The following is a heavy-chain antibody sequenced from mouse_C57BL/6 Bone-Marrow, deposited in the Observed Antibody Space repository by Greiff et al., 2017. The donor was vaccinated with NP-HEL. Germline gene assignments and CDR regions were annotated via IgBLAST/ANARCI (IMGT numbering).Heavy chain of an antibody. J-gene: IGHJ3*01. CDR1: GFNIKDDY. D-gene: IGHD2-2*01. CDR3: TTEGLRRAWFAY. CDR2: IDPENGDN. V-gene: IGHV14-4*01. Sequence: EVQVVESGAELVRPGASVKLSCTASGFNIKDDYMHWVKQRPEQGLEWIGWIDPENGDNEYASKFQGKATITADTSSNTAYLQLSSLTSEDTAVYYCTTEGLRRAWFAYWGQGTLVTVSA.